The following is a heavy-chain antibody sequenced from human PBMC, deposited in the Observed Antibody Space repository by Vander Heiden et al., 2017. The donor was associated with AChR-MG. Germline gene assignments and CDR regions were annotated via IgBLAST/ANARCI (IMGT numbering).Heavy chain of an antibody. Sequence: QVQLLELGGGLVKLGGPLELSCPASGFTFSDYYMSWIRQAPGKGLEWVSYISSSGSTIYYADSVKGRFTISRDNAKNSLYLQMNSLRAEDTAVYYCARIRSGWYGWVDYWGQGTLVTVSS. CDR3: ARIRSGWYGWVDY. D-gene: IGHD6-19*01. V-gene: IGHV3-11*01. CDR2: ISSSGSTI. J-gene: IGHJ4*02. CDR1: GFTFSDYY.